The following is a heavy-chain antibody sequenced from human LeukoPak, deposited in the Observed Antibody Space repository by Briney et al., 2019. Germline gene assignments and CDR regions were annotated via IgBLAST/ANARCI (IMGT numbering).Heavy chain of an antibody. CDR1: GYTFTDYY. V-gene: IGHV1-2*02. CDR2: INPNSGGT. J-gene: IGHJ4*02. CDR3: ARDLYGGTSATFDY. Sequence: ASVTVSFKASGYTFTDYYMHWVRQAPGQGLEWMGWINPNSGGTYYAQKFQGRVTMTSDTSISSAYMELSRLRSDDRAVYYCARDLYGGTSATFDYWGQGTLVTVSS. D-gene: IGHD4-23*01.